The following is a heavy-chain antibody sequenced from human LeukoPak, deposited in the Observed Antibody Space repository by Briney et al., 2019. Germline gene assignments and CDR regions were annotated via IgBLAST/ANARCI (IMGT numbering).Heavy chain of an antibody. Sequence: PGGSLRLSCVVSGFTFSTSAISWVRQAPGKGLEWVSGISESGSSTYYADSVKGRFTSSRDNSKNTLYLQMNNLRAEDTAAYYCAKGSFWGQGTLVTVSS. J-gene: IGHJ4*02. CDR1: GFTFSTSA. CDR3: AKGSF. CDR2: ISESGSST. D-gene: IGHD3-10*01. V-gene: IGHV3-23*01.